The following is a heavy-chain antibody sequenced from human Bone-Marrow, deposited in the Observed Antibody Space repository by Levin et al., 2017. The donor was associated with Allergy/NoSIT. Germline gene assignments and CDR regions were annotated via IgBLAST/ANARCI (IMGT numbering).Heavy chain of an antibody. CDR3: ARIRGYNWNYFGLDV. D-gene: IGHD1-20*01. J-gene: IGHJ6*02. Sequence: GSGPTLVKPTQTLTLTCTFSGFSLTTSQMCVSWIRQPPGKALEWLALIDWRGNKYYVTSPKTSLTISKDTSKNQVVLTMTNMDPVDTATYYCARIRGYNWNYFGLDVWGQGTTVTVSS. V-gene: IGHV2-70*01. CDR1: GFSLTTSQMC. CDR2: IDWRGNK.